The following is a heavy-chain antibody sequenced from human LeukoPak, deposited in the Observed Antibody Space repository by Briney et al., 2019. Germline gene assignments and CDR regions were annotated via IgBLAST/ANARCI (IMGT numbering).Heavy chain of an antibody. CDR2: ISGSGGST. V-gene: IGHV3-23*01. CDR3: AGRYKWNAGFDY. Sequence: PGGSLRLSCAAAGFTFSSYVMSWVRQAPGKGLEWVSDISGSGGSTNYADSVKGRFTISRDNSKNTLYLQMNSLRAEDTAVYYCAGRYKWNAGFDYWGQGTLDTVSS. CDR1: GFTFSSYV. J-gene: IGHJ4*02. D-gene: IGHD1-20*01.